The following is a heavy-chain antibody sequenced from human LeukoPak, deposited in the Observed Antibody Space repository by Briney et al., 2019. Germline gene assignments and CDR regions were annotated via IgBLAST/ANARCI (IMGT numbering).Heavy chain of an antibody. J-gene: IGHJ3*02. CDR1: GYTFTGYY. V-gene: IGHV1-2*02. CDR2: INPNSGGT. Sequence: ASVKVSCKASGYTFTGYYMHWVRQAPGQGLEWMGWINPNSGGTNYAQKFQGRVTMTRDTSISTAYMVLSRLRSDDTAVYYCARGLATYDSSGYTAFDIWGQGTMVTVSS. CDR3: ARGLATYDSSGYTAFDI. D-gene: IGHD3-22*01.